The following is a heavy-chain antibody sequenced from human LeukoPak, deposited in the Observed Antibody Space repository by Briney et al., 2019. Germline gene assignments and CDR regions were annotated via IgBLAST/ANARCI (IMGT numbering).Heavy chain of an antibody. CDR1: GFTFSIYG. V-gene: IGHV3-23*01. Sequence: GGSLRLSCAASGFTFSIYGMSWVRQAPGRGLEWVSAMSGSGGSTYYADSVKGRFTISRDNSKNTVYLQMNSLRVEDTAVYYCARDFYDLSTGINYYFDYWGQGTLVTVSS. CDR2: MSGSGGST. J-gene: IGHJ4*02. CDR3: ARDFYDLSTGINYYFDY. D-gene: IGHD3-9*01.